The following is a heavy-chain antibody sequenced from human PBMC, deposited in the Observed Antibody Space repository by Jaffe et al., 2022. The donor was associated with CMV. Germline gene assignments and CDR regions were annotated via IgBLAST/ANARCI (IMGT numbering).Heavy chain of an antibody. CDR3: ARLPALYYYPFDY. CDR2: INHSGST. V-gene: IGHV4-34*01. CDR1: GGSFSGYY. J-gene: IGHJ4*02. D-gene: IGHD3-10*01. Sequence: QVQLQQWGAGLLKPSETLSLTCAVYGGSFSGYYWSWIRQPPGKGLEWIGEINHSGSTNYNPSLKSRVTISVDTSKNQFSLKLSSVTAADTAVYYCARLPALYYYPFDYWGQGTLVTVSS.